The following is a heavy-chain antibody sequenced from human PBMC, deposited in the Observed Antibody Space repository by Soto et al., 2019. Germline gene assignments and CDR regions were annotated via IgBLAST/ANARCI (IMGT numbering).Heavy chain of an antibody. CDR2: IYYSGST. V-gene: IGHV4-39*01. J-gene: IGHJ4*02. Sequence: SETLSLTCTVSGGSISSATYYWGWIRQPPGKGLEWVGSIYYSGSTYYSPSLKSRVTISLDTSMNQFSLKLTSVSAADTAVYYCASSYGAYVAYWGQGTLVTVSS. D-gene: IGHD4-17*01. CDR3: ASSYGAYVAY. CDR1: GGSISSATYY.